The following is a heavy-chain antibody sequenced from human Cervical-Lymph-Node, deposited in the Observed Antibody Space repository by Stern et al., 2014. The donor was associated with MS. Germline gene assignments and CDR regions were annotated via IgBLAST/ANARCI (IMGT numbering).Heavy chain of an antibody. Sequence: EVQLVESGAEVKKPGESLKISCKGSGDIFSTSCIGWVRQMPGKVLEWMGVIRPGDSDTTYSPSFQGQVTISADKSIGTAYLQGSSLRASDTAMYYCATYDDFWGSYRDYWGQGTLVTVSS. CDR2: IRPGDSDT. V-gene: IGHV5-51*01. J-gene: IGHJ4*02. D-gene: IGHD3-16*02. CDR3: ATYDDFWGSYRDY. CDR1: GDIFSTSC.